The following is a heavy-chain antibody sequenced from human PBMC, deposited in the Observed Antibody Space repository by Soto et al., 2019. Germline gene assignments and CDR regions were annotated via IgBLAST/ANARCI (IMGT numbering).Heavy chain of an antibody. CDR3: ARDVSADTTGFRGYDL. Sequence: QLHLVQSGAEVKKAGSSVKVSCKASGGTVSSYAITWVRQAPGKGLEWMGAVIPIFVSAHYAPKFQGRITITADESTSTAYMELSGLTSEDTAIYYCARDVSADTTGFRGYDLWGQGTQVTVSS. D-gene: IGHD3-10*01. CDR1: GGTVSSYA. J-gene: IGHJ4*02. V-gene: IGHV1-69*01. CDR2: VIPIFVSA.